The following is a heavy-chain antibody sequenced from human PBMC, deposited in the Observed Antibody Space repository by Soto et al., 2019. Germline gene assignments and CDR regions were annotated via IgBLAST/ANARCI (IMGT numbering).Heavy chain of an antibody. CDR1: GFTFSSYA. CDR2: ISGSGGST. J-gene: IGHJ3*02. Sequence: GGSLRLSCAASGFTFSSYAMSWVRQAPGKGLEWVSAISGSGGSTYYADSVKGRFTISRDNSKNTLYLQMNSLRAEDTAVYYCAKPQYCSGDSCSTPYDAFDIWGQGTMVTVSS. D-gene: IGHD2-15*01. CDR3: AKPQYCSGDSCSTPYDAFDI. V-gene: IGHV3-23*01.